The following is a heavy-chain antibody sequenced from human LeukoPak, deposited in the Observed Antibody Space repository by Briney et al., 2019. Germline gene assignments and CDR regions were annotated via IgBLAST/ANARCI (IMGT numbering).Heavy chain of an antibody. CDR2: IYTSGTT. Sequence: SETLSLTCSVSGDSISSHYWSWIRQPAGKGLEWIGRIYTSGTTNYNPSLKSRVTMSVDASKNQFSLKLTSVTAADTALYYCAREGSGDYGRALDYWGQGTLVTVSS. CDR3: AREGSGDYGRALDY. CDR1: GDSISSHY. V-gene: IGHV4-4*07. D-gene: IGHD4-17*01. J-gene: IGHJ4*02.